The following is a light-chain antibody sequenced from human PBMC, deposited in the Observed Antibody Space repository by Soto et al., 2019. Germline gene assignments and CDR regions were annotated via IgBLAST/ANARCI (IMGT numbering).Light chain of an antibody. CDR2: AAS. CDR3: LQHNSCPLS. J-gene: IGKJ4*01. V-gene: IGKV1-17*01. CDR1: QGIRNY. Sequence: DIQMTQSPSSLSASVGDRVTISCRASQGIRNYLGRYKQKPGKAPKPLIYAASSLQSGVPSRYSASGSGTEFTLTISSLQPEDFATYNCLQHNSCPLSFGGGTKVELQ.